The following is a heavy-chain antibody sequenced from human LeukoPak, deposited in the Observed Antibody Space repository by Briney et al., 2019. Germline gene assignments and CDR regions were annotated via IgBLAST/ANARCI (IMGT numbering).Heavy chain of an antibody. Sequence: GGSLRLSCAASGFTFSSYGMHWVRQAPGKGLEWVAVISYDGSNKYYADSVKGRFTISRDNSKNTLYLQMDSLRAEDTAVYYCAKDRDYYDILCPFDYWGQGTLVTVSS. V-gene: IGHV3-30*18. J-gene: IGHJ4*02. CDR3: AKDRDYYDILCPFDY. CDR1: GFTFSSYG. D-gene: IGHD3-9*01. CDR2: ISYDGSNK.